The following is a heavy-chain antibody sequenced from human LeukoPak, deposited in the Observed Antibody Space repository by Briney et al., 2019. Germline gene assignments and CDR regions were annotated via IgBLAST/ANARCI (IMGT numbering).Heavy chain of an antibody. Sequence: SETLSLTCTVSGGSISSYYWSWLRQPAGKGLEWIGRIYTSGSPSYNPSLKSRVTMSLDTSKNQFSLKLSSVTAADTAVYYCASYEVAGTARPGLAGEYYFDYWGQGTLVTVSS. CDR2: IYTSGSP. CDR1: GGSISSYY. J-gene: IGHJ4*02. D-gene: IGHD6-19*01. V-gene: IGHV4-4*07. CDR3: ASYEVAGTARPGLAGEYYFDY.